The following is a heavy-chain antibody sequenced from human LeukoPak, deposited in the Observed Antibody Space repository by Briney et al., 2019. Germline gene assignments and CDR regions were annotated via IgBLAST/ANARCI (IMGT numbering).Heavy chain of an antibody. CDR3: ARDWAPRSAFDI. D-gene: IGHD3-16*01. CDR2: IYYSGST. Sequence: SATLSLTCTVSGGSISSGDYYWSWIRQPPGKGLEWIGHIYYSGSTYYNPSLKSRVTISVDTPTNQFSLKLSSVTAADTAVYYCARDWAPRSAFDIWGQGTMVTVSS. V-gene: IGHV4-30-4*01. CDR1: GGSISSGDYY. J-gene: IGHJ3*02.